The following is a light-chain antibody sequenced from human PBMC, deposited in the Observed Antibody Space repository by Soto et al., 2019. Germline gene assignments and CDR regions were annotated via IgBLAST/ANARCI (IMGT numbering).Light chain of an antibody. J-gene: IGLJ2*01. Sequence: SYELTQPLSVSVSPGQTASITCSGDKLGDKYVCWYQQKPGQSPVLVIYQDNMRPSGIPERFSGSNSGITATLTISGTQAMDEADYYCQAWDSSSVVFGGGTKVTVL. V-gene: IGLV3-1*01. CDR2: QDN. CDR1: KLGDKY. CDR3: QAWDSSSVV.